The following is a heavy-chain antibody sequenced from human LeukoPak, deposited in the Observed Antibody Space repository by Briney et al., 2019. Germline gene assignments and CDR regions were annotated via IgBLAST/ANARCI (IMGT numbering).Heavy chain of an antibody. D-gene: IGHD1-26*01. CDR2: ISGSGGST. CDR3: ASSGSYRFDY. J-gene: IGHJ4*02. Sequence: PGGSLRLSCAASGFTFSSHAMSWVRQAPGKGLKWVSTISGSGGSTYYADSVKGRFTISRDNAKNSLYLQMNSLRDEDTAVYYCASSGSYRFDYWGQGTLVTVSS. CDR1: GFTFSSHA. V-gene: IGHV3-23*01.